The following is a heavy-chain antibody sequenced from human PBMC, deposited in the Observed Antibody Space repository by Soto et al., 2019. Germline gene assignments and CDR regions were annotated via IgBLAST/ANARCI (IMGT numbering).Heavy chain of an antibody. Sequence: EGQLVESGGGLVKPGGSLRLSCAASGFIFTNYGMHWVRQAPGKGLEWVASISRTGDDVLYADSVKGRFSISRDNAKNSLSLQMSSLRVEDTSVYYCATDSLYSTTWYDYFDLGGQGTLVTVSS. CDR3: ATDSLYSTTWYDYFDL. D-gene: IGHD4-17*01. CDR1: GFIFTNYG. CDR2: ISRTGDDV. V-gene: IGHV3-21*06. J-gene: IGHJ5*02.